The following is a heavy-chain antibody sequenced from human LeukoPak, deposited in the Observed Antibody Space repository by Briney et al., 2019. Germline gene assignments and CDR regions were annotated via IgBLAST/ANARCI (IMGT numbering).Heavy chain of an antibody. D-gene: IGHD6-6*01. J-gene: IGHJ6*03. CDR3: ARDFSSSSTVYYYYYMDV. V-gene: IGHV4-39*07. CDR2: ISYSGTT. CDR1: GGSISSRPYY. Sequence: QTSETLSLTCTVSGGSISSRPYYWGWVRQPPGKGLEWIGTISYSGTTYYSPPLKSRVTISLDTSKNQFSLKLSSVTAADTAIYYCARDFSSSSTVYYYYYMDVWGKGTTVTVSS.